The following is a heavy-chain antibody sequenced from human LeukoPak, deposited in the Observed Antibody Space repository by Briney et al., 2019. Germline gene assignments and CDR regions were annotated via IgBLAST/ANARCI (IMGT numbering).Heavy chain of an antibody. CDR3: ARQMNTVTADY. J-gene: IGHJ4*02. CDR2: IFCSGST. D-gene: IGHD4-17*01. V-gene: IGHV4-39*01. Sequence: WVRQPPGKGLEWIGSIFCSGSTYYNPSLNSRVTISIDTSKNQFSLRLSSVTAADTAVYYCARQMNTVTADYWGQGTLVTVSS.